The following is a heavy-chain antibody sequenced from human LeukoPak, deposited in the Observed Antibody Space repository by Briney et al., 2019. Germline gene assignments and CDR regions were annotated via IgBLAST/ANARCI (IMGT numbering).Heavy chain of an antibody. V-gene: IGHV3-53*01. CDR3: ASGRNILTGYYTSDY. CDR1: GFTVSSNY. J-gene: IGHJ4*02. Sequence: GGSLRLSCAASGFTVSSNYMSWVRQAPGKGLEWVSVIYSGGSTYYADSVKGRFTISSDNSKNTLYLQMNSLRAEDTAVYYCASGRNILTGYYTSDYWGQGTLVTVSS. D-gene: IGHD3-9*01. CDR2: IYSGGST.